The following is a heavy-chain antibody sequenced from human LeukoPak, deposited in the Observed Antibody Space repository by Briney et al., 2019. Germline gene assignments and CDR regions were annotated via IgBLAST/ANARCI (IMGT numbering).Heavy chain of an antibody. D-gene: IGHD6-19*01. CDR1: GGSISSYY. J-gene: IGHJ4*02. CDR3: GRGSSGWYRPHFDY. V-gene: IGHV4-59*01. Sequence: PSETLSLTCTVSGGSISSYYWSWIRQPPGKGLEWIGYIYYSGSTNYNPSLKSRVTISVDTSKNQFSLKLSYVTAADTAGYYCGRGSSGWYRPHFDYWGQGTLVTVSS. CDR2: IYYSGST.